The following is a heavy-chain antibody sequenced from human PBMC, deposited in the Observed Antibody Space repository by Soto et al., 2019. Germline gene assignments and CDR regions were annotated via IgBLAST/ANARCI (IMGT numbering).Heavy chain of an antibody. J-gene: IGHJ6*01. Sequence: GGSLRLSCAASGFTFSSYGMHWVRQAPGKGLERVAVISYAGSNKYSADSVKGRFTISRDNSRNRLYLEKNTLRSEDPAVYYCAQDRGYYGLGNYLMNVWGQGTTVIVCS. V-gene: IGHV3-30*18. CDR3: AQDRGYYGLGNYLMNV. CDR1: GFTFSSYG. D-gene: IGHD3-10*01. CDR2: ISYAGSNK.